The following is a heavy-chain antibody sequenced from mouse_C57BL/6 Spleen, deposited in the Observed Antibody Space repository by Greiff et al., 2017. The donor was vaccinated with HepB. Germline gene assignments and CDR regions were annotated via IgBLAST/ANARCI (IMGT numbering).Heavy chain of an antibody. CDR3: ARDPTGYAMDY. D-gene: IGHD4-1*02. Sequence: EVHLVESGGGLVKPGGSLKLSCAASGFTFSSYAMSWVRQTPEKRLEWVATISDGGSYTYYPDNVKGRFTISRDNAKNNLYLQMSHLKSEDTAMYYCARDPTGYAMDYWGQGTSVTVSS. CDR2: ISDGGSYT. V-gene: IGHV5-4*01. J-gene: IGHJ4*01. CDR1: GFTFSSYA.